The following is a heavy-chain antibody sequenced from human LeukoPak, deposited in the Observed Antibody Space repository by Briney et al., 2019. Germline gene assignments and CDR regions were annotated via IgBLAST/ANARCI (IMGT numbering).Heavy chain of an antibody. J-gene: IGHJ3*01. CDR3: ARGVGDA. CDR2: INQDGSEK. D-gene: IGHD2-15*01. V-gene: IGHV3-7*01. CDR1: GFIFSSDY. Sequence: PGGSLRLSCAASGFIFSSDYMSWVRQVPGNGLDWVANINQDGSEKYYIDSVKGRFSISRDNAKDSLFLEMNSLRADDTAVYYCARGVGDAWGQGVMVTVSS.